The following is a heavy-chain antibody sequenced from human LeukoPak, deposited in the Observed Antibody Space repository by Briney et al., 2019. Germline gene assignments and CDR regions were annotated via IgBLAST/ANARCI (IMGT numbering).Heavy chain of an antibody. CDR1: GGSISNYY. CDR3: ARAIYSSSRYSALGAFDI. V-gene: IGHV4-59*08. J-gene: IGHJ3*02. Sequence: SETLSLTCTVSGGSISNYYWSWIRQPPGKGLEWIGYIYYSGSTNYNPSLKSRVTISVDTSKNQFSLKLSSVTAADTAVYYCARAIYSSSRYSALGAFDIWGQGTMVTVSS. CDR2: IYYSGST. D-gene: IGHD6-13*01.